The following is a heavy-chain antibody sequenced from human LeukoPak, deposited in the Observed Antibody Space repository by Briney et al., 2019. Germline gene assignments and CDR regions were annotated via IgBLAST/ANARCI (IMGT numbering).Heavy chain of an antibody. Sequence: PGGPLRLSCAASGFTFSSYAMSWVRQAPGKGLEWVSAISGSGGSTYYADSVKGRSTISRDNSKNTLYLQMNSLRAEDTAVYYCAKDLGGWTSFFDYWGQGTLVTVSS. CDR2: ISGSGGST. CDR3: AKDLGGWTSFFDY. D-gene: IGHD2-15*01. CDR1: GFTFSSYA. J-gene: IGHJ4*02. V-gene: IGHV3-23*01.